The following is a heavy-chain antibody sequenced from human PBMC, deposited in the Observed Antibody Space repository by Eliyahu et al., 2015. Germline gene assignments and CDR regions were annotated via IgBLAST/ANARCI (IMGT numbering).Heavy chain of an antibody. CDR1: GXDFTXYW. Sequence: EVQLVQSGAEVKKPGESVKISCXASGXDFTXYWXGWVRQMPGKGLEWMAMIYPDDSDTRYSPSFQGQVTISADXSISTAYLQWSSLRASDTAMYYCARQGCSRASCCDYWGQGTLVTVSS. CDR3: ARQGCSRASCCDY. J-gene: IGHJ4*02. V-gene: IGHV5-51*01. D-gene: IGHD2-2*01. CDR2: IYPDDSDT.